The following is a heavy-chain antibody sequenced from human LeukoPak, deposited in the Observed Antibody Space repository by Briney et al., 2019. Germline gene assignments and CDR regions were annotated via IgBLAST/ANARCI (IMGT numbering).Heavy chain of an antibody. CDR2: IYYSGST. Sequence: KTSETLSLTCTVSGGSISSYYWSWIRQPPGKGLEWIGYIYYSGSTNYNPSLKSRVTISVDTSKNQFSLKLSSVTAADTAVYYCARVGVGYFDSSGYYRPDAFDIWGQGTMVTVSS. CDR3: ARVGVGYFDSSGYYRPDAFDI. D-gene: IGHD3-22*01. V-gene: IGHV4-59*01. J-gene: IGHJ3*02. CDR1: GGSISSYY.